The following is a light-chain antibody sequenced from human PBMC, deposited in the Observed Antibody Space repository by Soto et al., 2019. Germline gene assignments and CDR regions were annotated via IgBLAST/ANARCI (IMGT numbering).Light chain of an antibody. CDR2: GAS. V-gene: IGKV3-20*01. Sequence: EMVLTQSPGTLSLSPGERATLSCRASQRGISSYLAWYQQKPGNAPRLLIYGASSRATVIPDRFSGSGSGTDFTLTISRMEPEDCAVYYCQQYGRSPLTFGQGTKVEIK. J-gene: IGKJ1*01. CDR1: QRGISSY. CDR3: QQYGRSPLT.